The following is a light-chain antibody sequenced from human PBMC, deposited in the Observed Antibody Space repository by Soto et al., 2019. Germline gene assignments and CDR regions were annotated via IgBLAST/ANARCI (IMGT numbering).Light chain of an antibody. CDR3: AAWDDSLSGVL. CDR2: RNN. V-gene: IGLV1-47*01. Sequence: QSVLTQPPSASGTPGQRVTISCSGSTSNIGNNYAYWYQQLPGTAPKLLIYRNNQRPSGVPDRFSGSKSGTSASLVISGLRSEDEADYYCAAWDDSLSGVLFGGGTQLTVL. CDR1: TSNIGNNY. J-gene: IGLJ2*01.